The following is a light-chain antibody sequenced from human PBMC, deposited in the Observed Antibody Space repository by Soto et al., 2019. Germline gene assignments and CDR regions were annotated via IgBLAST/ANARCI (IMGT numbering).Light chain of an antibody. CDR2: GTS. J-gene: IGKJ5*01. V-gene: IGKV3D-15*01. CDR1: QSVSTY. CDR3: QQYNNWPPIT. Sequence: ETVLTQSPATLSLSPGESATLSCRASQSVSTYLSWFQQKPGQAPRLLIYGTSTRATGIPVRFSGSGSGTEFTLTISSLQSEDFAVYYCQQYNNWPPITFGQGTRLEIK.